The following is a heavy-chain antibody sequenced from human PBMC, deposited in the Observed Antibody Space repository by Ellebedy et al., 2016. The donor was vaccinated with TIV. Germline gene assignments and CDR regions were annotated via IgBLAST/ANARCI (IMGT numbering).Heavy chain of an antibody. V-gene: IGHV1-46*01. J-gene: IGHJ2*01. Sequence: ASVKVFCKASGYTFTTYYIHWVRQAPGQGLEWVGTLNPSTGGTSYAQKFQGRVTLTRDTSTSTAYMELSSLRSDDTAVYYCARGPYGGISVWYFDLWGRGTLVTVSS. CDR2: LNPSTGGT. CDR3: ARGPYGGISVWYFDL. D-gene: IGHD4-23*01. CDR1: GYTFTTYY.